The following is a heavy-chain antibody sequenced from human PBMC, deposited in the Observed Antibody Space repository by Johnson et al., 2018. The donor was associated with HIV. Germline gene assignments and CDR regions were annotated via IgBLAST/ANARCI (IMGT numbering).Heavy chain of an antibody. V-gene: IGHV3-30*04. CDR1: GFTFSSYA. D-gene: IGHD6-6*01. CDR2: ISYDGSNK. CDR3: ARVYSSSSAHAFDI. Sequence: QVQLVESGGGLIQPGGSLRLSCAASGFTFSSYAMHWVRQAPGKGLEWVAVISYDGSNKYYADSVKGRFTISRDNSKNTLYLQMNSLRAEDTAVYYCARVYSSSSAHAFDIWGQGTMVTVSS. J-gene: IGHJ3*02.